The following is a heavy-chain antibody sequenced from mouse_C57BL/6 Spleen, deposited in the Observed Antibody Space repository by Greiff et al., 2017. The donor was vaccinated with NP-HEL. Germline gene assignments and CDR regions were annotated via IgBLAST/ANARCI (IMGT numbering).Heavy chain of an antibody. CDR3: ARRGGSDQYYYAMED. CDR1: GYTFTSYW. Sequence: QVQLQQPGAELVMPGASVKLSCKASGYTFTSYWMHWVKQRPGQGLEWIGEIDPSDSYTNYIQKFKGKSTLTVDKSSSTAYMQLSSLTSEDSAVDYGARRGGSDQYYYAMEDWGKGISVTVAS. CDR2: IDPSDSYT. D-gene: IGHD1-1*02. J-gene: IGHJ4*01. V-gene: IGHV1-69*01.